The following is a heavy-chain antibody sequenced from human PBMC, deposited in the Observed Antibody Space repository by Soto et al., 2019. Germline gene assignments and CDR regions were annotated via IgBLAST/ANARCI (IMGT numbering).Heavy chain of an antibody. J-gene: IGHJ5*02. CDR3: AKDVSRCISTSCYDWFDP. CDR2: ISGSGGST. D-gene: IGHD2-2*01. Sequence: EVQLLESGGGLVQPGGSLRLSCAASGFTFSSYAMSWVRQAPGKGLEWVSAISGSGGSTYYADSVKGRFTISRDNSKNALYLQMNSLRDEDTAVYYCAKDVSRCISTSCYDWFDPWGQGTLVTVS. CDR1: GFTFSSYA. V-gene: IGHV3-23*01.